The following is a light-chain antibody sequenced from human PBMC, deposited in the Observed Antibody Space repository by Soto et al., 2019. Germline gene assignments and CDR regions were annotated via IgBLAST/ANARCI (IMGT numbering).Light chain of an antibody. Sequence: EIVLTQSPGTLSLSPGERATLSCRASQTVSSSYLAWYQQKPGQAPRLLVYGASTRATGIPGRFSGSASGTDFTHTISRLEPEDFAVYYCQQYGPSPMYTFGQGTNLEIK. CDR1: QTVSSSY. CDR2: GAS. J-gene: IGKJ2*01. V-gene: IGKV3-20*01. CDR3: QQYGPSPMYT.